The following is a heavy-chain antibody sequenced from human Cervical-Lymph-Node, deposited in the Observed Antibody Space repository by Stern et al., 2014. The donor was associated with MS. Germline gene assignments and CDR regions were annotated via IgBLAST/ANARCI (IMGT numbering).Heavy chain of an antibody. D-gene: IGHD6-13*01. Sequence: QVQLGQSGAEVTKPGFPVKVSCKASGGTFSKFPSSWVRQAPGQGLEWMGGIFPVFGTPTYAQEFRGRVTITADVSTSTVYMELSSLRSDDTAVYYCALSSETSDRWYSLGYDLWGQGTLVTVSS. CDR1: GGTFSKFP. CDR3: ALSSETSDRWYSLGYDL. J-gene: IGHJ5*02. V-gene: IGHV1-69*01. CDR2: IFPVFGTP.